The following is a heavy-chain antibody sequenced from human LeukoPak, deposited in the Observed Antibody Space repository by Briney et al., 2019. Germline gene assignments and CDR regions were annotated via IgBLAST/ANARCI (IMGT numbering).Heavy chain of an antibody. CDR3: VSYYYDSSGYYAPGY. Sequence: GASVKVSCKASGYTFTSYWIGWVRQMPGKGLEWMGIIYPGDSDTRYSPSFQGQVTISADKSISTAYLQWSSLKAPDTAMYYCVSYYYDSSGYYAPGYWGQGTLVTVSS. V-gene: IGHV5-51*01. CDR2: IYPGDSDT. J-gene: IGHJ4*02. CDR1: GYTFTSYW. D-gene: IGHD3-22*01.